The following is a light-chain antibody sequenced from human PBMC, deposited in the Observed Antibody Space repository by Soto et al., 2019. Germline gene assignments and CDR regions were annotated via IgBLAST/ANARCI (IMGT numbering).Light chain of an antibody. J-gene: IGKJ5*01. CDR3: QQRTNWPIT. Sequence: EIVLTHSPATLSLSHGARATLSCRPSQSVSSYLAWYQQKPGQAPRLLIYDASNRATGIPARFSGSGSGTDFTLTISSLEPEDFAVYYRQQRTNWPITFGQGTRLEIK. CDR1: QSVSSY. V-gene: IGKV3-11*01. CDR2: DAS.